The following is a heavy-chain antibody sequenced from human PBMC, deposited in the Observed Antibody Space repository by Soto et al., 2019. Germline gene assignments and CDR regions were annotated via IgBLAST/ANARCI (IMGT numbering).Heavy chain of an antibody. D-gene: IGHD6-19*01. V-gene: IGHV1-46*01. CDR3: EREKWRVRGNDPFNI. Sequence: QVQLVQSGAEVKKPGASVKVSCKASGYTFINYYMHWVRQAPGQGLEWMGIINPNGGSTTYAQKFQGRVTFIRDTSTYTVKMQLSSLRSADTAVYYCEREKWRVRGNDPFNIWGQGTMVTVSS. CDR1: GYTFINYY. CDR2: INPNGGST. J-gene: IGHJ3*02.